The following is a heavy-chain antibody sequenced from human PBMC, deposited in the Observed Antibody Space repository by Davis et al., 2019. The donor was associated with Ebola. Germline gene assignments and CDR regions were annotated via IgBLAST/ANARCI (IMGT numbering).Heavy chain of an antibody. CDR1: GFTFSSYW. Sequence: GESLKISCAASGFTFSSYWMSWVRQAPGKGLEWVANIKQDGSETYYVDSVKGRITISRDNAKNSLYLQMNSLRAEDTAVYYCARGPSEDVVVVVVAADYWGQGTLVTVSS. V-gene: IGHV3-7*01. J-gene: IGHJ4*02. CDR2: IKQDGSET. D-gene: IGHD2-15*01. CDR3: ARGPSEDVVVVVVAADY.